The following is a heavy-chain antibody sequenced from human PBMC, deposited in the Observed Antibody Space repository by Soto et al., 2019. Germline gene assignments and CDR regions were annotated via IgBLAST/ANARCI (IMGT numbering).Heavy chain of an antibody. CDR1: GFTFSSYA. V-gene: IGHV3-23*01. Sequence: GGSLRLSCAASGFTFSSYAMSWVRQAPGKGLEWVSAISGSGGSTYYADSVKGRFTISRDNSKNTLYLQMNSLRAEDTAVYYFATSYAPVLSDGMDVWGQGTTVTVSS. D-gene: IGHD3-16*01. CDR2: ISGSGGST. CDR3: ATSYAPVLSDGMDV. J-gene: IGHJ6*02.